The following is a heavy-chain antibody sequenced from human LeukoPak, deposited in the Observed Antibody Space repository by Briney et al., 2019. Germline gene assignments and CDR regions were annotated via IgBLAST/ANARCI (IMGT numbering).Heavy chain of an antibody. Sequence: PSETLSLTCTVSGGSISSGSYYWSWIRQPAGKGLEWIGRIYTSGSTNYNPSLKSRVTISLDTSKNHFSLKLDSVTAADTAVYYCARVILAEVDCSSTSCYGWFGSPDYYMDVWGKGTTVTVSS. CDR1: GGSISSGSYY. CDR2: IYTSGST. J-gene: IGHJ6*03. CDR3: ARVILAEVDCSSTSCYGWFGSPDYYMDV. V-gene: IGHV4-61*02. D-gene: IGHD2-2*01.